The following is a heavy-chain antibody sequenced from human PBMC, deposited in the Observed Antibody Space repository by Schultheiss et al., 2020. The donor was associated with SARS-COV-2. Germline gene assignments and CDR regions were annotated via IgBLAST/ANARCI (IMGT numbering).Heavy chain of an antibody. V-gene: IGHV4-31*01. CDR2: INHSGST. D-gene: IGHD3-16*01. J-gene: IGHJ4*02. CDR1: GGSISSGGYY. CDR3: ARTFGGYPSRFDY. Sequence: SETLSLTCTVSGGSISSGGYYWSWIRQHPGKGLEWIGEINHSGSTNYNPSLKSLVTISVDTSKNQFSLKLSSVTAADTAVYYCARTFGGYPSRFDYWGQGTLVTVSS.